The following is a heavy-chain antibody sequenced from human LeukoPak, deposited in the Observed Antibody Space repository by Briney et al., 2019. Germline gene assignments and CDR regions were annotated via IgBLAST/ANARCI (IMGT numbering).Heavy chain of an antibody. CDR1: GGSFSGYC. D-gene: IGHD5-24*01. CDR3: ARTRWRQLGSFFDY. Sequence: SETLSLTCAVYGGSFSGYCWSWIRQPPGKGLEWIGEINHSGSTNYNPSLKSRVTISVDTSKNQFSLKLSSVTAADTAVYYCARTRWRQLGSFFDYWGQGTLVTVSS. V-gene: IGHV4-34*01. J-gene: IGHJ4*02. CDR2: INHSGST.